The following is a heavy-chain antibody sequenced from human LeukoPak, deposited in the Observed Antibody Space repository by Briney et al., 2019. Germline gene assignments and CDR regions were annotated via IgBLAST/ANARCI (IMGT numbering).Heavy chain of an antibody. J-gene: IGHJ3*02. D-gene: IGHD3-22*01. CDR2: IYHSGST. Sequence: SETLSLTCTVSGYSISSGYYWGWIRQPPGKGLEWIGSIYHSGSTYYNPSLKSRVTISVDTSKNQFSLKLSSVTAADTAVYYCARVHYDSSGYYRDRTDAFDIWGQGTMVTVSS. CDR3: ARVHYDSSGYYRDRTDAFDI. CDR1: GYSISSGYY. V-gene: IGHV4-38-2*02.